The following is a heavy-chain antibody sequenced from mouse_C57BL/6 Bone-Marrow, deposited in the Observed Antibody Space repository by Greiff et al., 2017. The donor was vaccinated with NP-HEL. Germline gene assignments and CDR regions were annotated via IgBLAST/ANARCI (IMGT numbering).Heavy chain of an antibody. CDR2: ISSGGSYT. J-gene: IGHJ3*01. V-gene: IGHV5-6*01. Sequence: EVKLMDSGGDLVKPGGSLKLSCAASGFTFSSYGMSWVRQTPDKRLEWVATISSGGSYTYYPDSVKGRFTISRDNAKNTLYLQMSSLKSEDTAMYYCARHDRSVGSSSAYWGQGTLVTVSA. CDR1: GFTFSSYG. CDR3: ARHDRSVGSSSAY. D-gene: IGHD1-1*01.